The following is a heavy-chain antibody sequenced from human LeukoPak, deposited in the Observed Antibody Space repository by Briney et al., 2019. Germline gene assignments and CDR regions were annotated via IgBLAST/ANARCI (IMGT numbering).Heavy chain of an antibody. CDR1: GFTFSIYA. D-gene: IGHD3-22*01. Sequence: PGGSLRLSCAASGFTFSIYAMSWVRHAPGKGLEWVSSTSSGGDYTYYAGSVKGRFTLSRDNSKNTLYLQMNSLRAEDTATYYCAKDRPNYYESNGHYYRRDGDSWGQGTLVTVSS. V-gene: IGHV3-23*01. J-gene: IGHJ5*01. CDR3: AKDRPNYYESNGHYYRRDGDS. CDR2: TSSGGDYT.